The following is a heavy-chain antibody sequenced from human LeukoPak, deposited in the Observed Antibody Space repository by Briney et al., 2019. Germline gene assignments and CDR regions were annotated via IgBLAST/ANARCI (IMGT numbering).Heavy chain of an antibody. D-gene: IGHD1-26*01. V-gene: IGHV1-3*01. CDR3: ARDSGSGNNDY. J-gene: IGHJ4*02. CDR2: ISAGNGNT. Sequence: ASVKVSCKASGYTFTSYAIHWVRQAPGQRLEWMGWISAGNGNTKYSQNFQGRVTFISNTSATTAFMELSSLRSEDAAVYYCARDSGSGNNDYWGQGTLDTVSS. CDR1: GYTFTSYA.